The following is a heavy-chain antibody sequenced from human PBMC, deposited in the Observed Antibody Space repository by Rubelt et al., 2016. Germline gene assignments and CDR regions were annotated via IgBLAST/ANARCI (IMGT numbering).Heavy chain of an antibody. CDR3: ARDRTRTGRGYSYGYRYYYGMDV. V-gene: IGHV3-23*01. J-gene: IGHJ6*02. Sequence: EVQLLESGGGSVQPGGSLRLSCAASGFTFTNYAMSWVRQAPGKGLEWVSAISGSGANTYYADSVKGRLTISRDNSKNTLYLQMNSLRAEDTAVYYCARDRTRTGRGYSYGYRYYYGMDVWGQGTTVTVSS. D-gene: IGHD5-18*01. CDR2: ISGSGANT. CDR1: GFTFTNYA.